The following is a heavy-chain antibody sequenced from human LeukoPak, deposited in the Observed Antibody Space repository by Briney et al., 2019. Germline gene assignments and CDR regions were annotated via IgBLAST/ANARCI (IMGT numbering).Heavy chain of an antibody. D-gene: IGHD2-15*01. Sequence: GASVKVSCKASGYTFTRYGISWVRQAPGQGLEWMGWINPNSGGTNYAQKFQGRVTMTRDTSISTAYMELSRLRSDDTAVYYCARDYGFLPRYCSGDNCYSDVGDFWGQGTLVTVSS. J-gene: IGHJ4*02. V-gene: IGHV1-2*02. CDR1: GYTFTRYG. CDR3: ARDYGFLPRYCSGDNCYSDVGDF. CDR2: INPNSGGT.